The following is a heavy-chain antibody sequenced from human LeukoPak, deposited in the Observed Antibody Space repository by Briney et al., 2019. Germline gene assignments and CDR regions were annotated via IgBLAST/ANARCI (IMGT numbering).Heavy chain of an antibody. Sequence: ASVKVSCKASGYTFTSYYMHWVRQAPGQGLEWMGIINPSGGSTSYAQKFQGRVTMTRDTSMSTVYMELSSLRSEDTAVYYCARRHYDILTGYYLGWFDPWGQGTLVTVSS. CDR1: GYTFTSYY. D-gene: IGHD3-9*01. V-gene: IGHV1-46*01. CDR2: INPSGGST. CDR3: ARRHYDILTGYYLGWFDP. J-gene: IGHJ5*02.